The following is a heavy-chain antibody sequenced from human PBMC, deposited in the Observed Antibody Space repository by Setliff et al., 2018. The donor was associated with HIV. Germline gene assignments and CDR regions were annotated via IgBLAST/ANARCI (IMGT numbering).Heavy chain of an antibody. V-gene: IGHV1-2*04. CDR1: GYSFTDYY. D-gene: IGHD2-15*01. J-gene: IGHJ5*02. Sequence: ASVKVSCKASGYSFTDYYIHWVRQAPGQGLEWMGWINPKSDGTNYAQKFQGWITMTRDTSISTAYMELSRLRSDDTAVYYCARVRYCSGGSCYGGEYWFDPWGQGTLVTVSS. CDR3: ARVRYCSGGSCYGGEYWFDP. CDR2: INPKSDGT.